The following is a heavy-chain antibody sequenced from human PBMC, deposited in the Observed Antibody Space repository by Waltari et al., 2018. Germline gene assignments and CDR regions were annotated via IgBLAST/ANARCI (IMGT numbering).Heavy chain of an antibody. V-gene: IGHV3-23*01. J-gene: IGHJ4*02. CDR3: ARSNFLDY. D-gene: IGHD3-3*01. CDR1: GFTFSSFA. CDR2: VSSSGSNT. Sequence: EVQLLESGGDLVQPGGSLRLSCAAFGFTFSSFAFNWVRRAPGKGLEWVSTVSSSGSNTYDADSVKDRFTISRDNSKNTLYLQMSSLRADDTAVYYCARSNFLDYWGQGALVTVSS.